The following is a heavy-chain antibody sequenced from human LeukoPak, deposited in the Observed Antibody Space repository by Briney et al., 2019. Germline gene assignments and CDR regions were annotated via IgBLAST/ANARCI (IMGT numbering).Heavy chain of an antibody. CDR2: ISWNSGSI. CDR1: GFTFDDYA. D-gene: IGHD6-6*01. V-gene: IGHV3-9*01. CDR3: AKDRYSSSGYYYYMDV. Sequence: GRSLRLSCAASGFTFDDYAMHWVRQAPGKGLEGVSGISWNSGSIGYADSVKGRFTISRDNAKNSLYLQMNSLRAEDTALYYCAKDRYSSSGYYYYMDVWGKGTTVTVSS. J-gene: IGHJ6*03.